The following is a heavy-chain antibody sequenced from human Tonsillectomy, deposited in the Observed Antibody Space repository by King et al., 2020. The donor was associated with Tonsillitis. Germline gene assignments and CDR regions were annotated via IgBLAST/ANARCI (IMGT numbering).Heavy chain of an antibody. J-gene: IGHJ4*02. Sequence: VQLVESGGGLVQPGGSLRLTCAASGFTFTSYWMSWVRQAPGKGLEWVANINQEGSEKYYVDSVKGRFTISRDNAKHSLYLQMSSLRAEDTAVYFCARRWGLSTLWYWGQGTLVTVSS. CDR3: ARRWGLSTLWY. V-gene: IGHV3-7*03. CDR2: INQEGSEK. D-gene: IGHD3-16*01. CDR1: GFTFTSYW.